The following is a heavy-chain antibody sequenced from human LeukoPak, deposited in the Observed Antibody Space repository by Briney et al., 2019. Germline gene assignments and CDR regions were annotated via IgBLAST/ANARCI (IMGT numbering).Heavy chain of an antibody. CDR3: AREVDLDYNSYYMDV. CDR1: GFTFDDYG. J-gene: IGHJ6*03. D-gene: IGHD5-24*01. Sequence: GGSLRLSCAASGFTFDDYGMNWVRQAPGKGLEWVSGINWNGDRTGYADSVKGRFTISRDNAWNSLYLQMNSLRDEDTALYYCAREVDLDYNSYYMDVWGKGTTVTVSS. CDR2: INWNGDRT. V-gene: IGHV3-20*04.